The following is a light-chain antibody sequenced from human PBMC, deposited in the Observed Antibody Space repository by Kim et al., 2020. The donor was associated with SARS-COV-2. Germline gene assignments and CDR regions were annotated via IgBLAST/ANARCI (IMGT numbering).Light chain of an antibody. CDR2: GDI. Sequence: QRVTISCTGISSNIGAGYEVHWYQQLPGTAPKLLTYGDINRPSGVPDRFSGSKSGTSASLAITGLQTEDEADYYCQSYDNRLSGYVFGTGTKVYVL. CDR1: SSNIGAGYE. J-gene: IGLJ1*01. CDR3: QSYDNRLSGYV. V-gene: IGLV1-40*01.